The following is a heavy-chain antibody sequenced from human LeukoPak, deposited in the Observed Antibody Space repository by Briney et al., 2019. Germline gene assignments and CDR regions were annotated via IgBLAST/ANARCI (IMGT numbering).Heavy chain of an antibody. J-gene: IGHJ4*02. D-gene: IGHD2-2*02. Sequence: GRSLRLSCAASGFTFSSYAMHWVRQAPGKGLEWVAVISYDGSNKYYADSVKGRFTISRDNSKNTLYLQMNSLRAEDTAVYYCARDRGSRVVVPAAILVYWGQGTQVTVSS. V-gene: IGHV3-30-3*01. CDR3: ARDRGSRVVVPAAILVY. CDR1: GFTFSSYA. CDR2: ISYDGSNK.